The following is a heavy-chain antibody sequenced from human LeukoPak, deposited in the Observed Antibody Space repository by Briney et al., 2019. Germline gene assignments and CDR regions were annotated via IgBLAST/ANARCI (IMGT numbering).Heavy chain of an antibody. CDR3: ARGSAYSGSYY. CDR1: GGSFSGYY. V-gene: IGHV4-34*01. CDR2: INHSGST. J-gene: IGHJ4*02. D-gene: IGHD1-26*01. Sequence: SETLSLTCAVYGGSFSGYYWSWIRQPPGKGLEWIGEINHSGSTNYNPSLKSRVTISVDTSKNQFSPKLSSVTAADTAVYYCARGSAYSGSYYWGQGTLVTVSS.